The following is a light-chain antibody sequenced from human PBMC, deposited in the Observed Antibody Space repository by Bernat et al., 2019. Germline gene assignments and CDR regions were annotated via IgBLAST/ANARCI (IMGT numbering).Light chain of an antibody. CDR2: DVN. J-gene: IGLJ3*02. CDR3: CSYAGKTAWV. V-gene: IGLV2-11*01. CDR1: SGDVGGYNY. Sequence: QSALTQPASVSGSPGQSITISCTGTSGDVGGYNYVSWYQQHPGKAPKLMIYDVNKRPSGVPDRFSASKSGNTASLTISGLQAEDEADYYCCSYAGKTAWVFGGGTKVTVL.